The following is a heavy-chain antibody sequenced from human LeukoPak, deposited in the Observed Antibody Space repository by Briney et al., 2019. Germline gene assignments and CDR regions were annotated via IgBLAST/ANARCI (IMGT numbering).Heavy chain of an antibody. CDR2: IYYSGST. J-gene: IGHJ4*02. CDR1: GGSISSGGYY. Sequence: PSETLSLTCTVSGGSISSGGYYWSWIRQHPGKGLEWIGYIYYSGSTYYNPSLKSRVTISVDTSKNQFSLKLSSVTAADTAVYYCARGRITMVRGVIITGWYQDYWGQGTLVTVSS. D-gene: IGHD3-10*01. CDR3: ARGRITMVRGVIITGWYQDY. V-gene: IGHV4-31*03.